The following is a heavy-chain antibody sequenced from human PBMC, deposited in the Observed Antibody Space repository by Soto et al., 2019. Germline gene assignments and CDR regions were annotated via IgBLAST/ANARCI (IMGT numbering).Heavy chain of an antibody. V-gene: IGHV3-48*02. CDR3: ARDRGSGWGRPFDF. CDR2: ITSGSSTI. Sequence: GGSLRLSCAASGFTFSSYGMNWVRQAPGKGLEWVSYITSGSSTIYYADSVRGRFTISRDNAKKSLYLQMNSLRDEDTAVYYCARDRGSGWGRPFDFWGQGTLVTVSS. J-gene: IGHJ4*02. D-gene: IGHD6-19*01. CDR1: GFTFSSYG.